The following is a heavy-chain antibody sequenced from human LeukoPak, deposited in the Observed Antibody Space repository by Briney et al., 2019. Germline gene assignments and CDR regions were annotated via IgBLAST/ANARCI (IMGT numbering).Heavy chain of an antibody. V-gene: IGHV1-2*02. CDR3: ARDRITSSGYPNYFDY. J-gene: IGHJ4*02. CDR1: GYTFTDYY. Sequence: ASVKVSCKASGYTFTDYYMHWVRQAPGQGLEWMGWINPNSGGTNYAQKFQGRVTMTRDTSISTAYMELSRLRSDETAVYYCARDRITSSGYPNYFDYWGQGTLVTVSS. D-gene: IGHD3-22*01. CDR2: INPNSGGT.